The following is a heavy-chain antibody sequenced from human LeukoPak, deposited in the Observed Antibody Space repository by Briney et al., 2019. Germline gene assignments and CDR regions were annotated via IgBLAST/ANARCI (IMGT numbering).Heavy chain of an antibody. CDR2: ISWQSGSI. J-gene: IGHJ6*03. D-gene: IGHD5-12*01. V-gene: IGHV3-9*01. CDR3: AKGGYDLDYYMDV. CDR1: GFTFDDYA. Sequence: GGSLRLSCAASGFTFDDYAMHWVRQAPGKGLELVSGISWQSGSIGYADSVKGRFTISRDNARNSLYLQMNSLRADDTALYYCAKGGYDLDYYMDVWGKGTTVTISS.